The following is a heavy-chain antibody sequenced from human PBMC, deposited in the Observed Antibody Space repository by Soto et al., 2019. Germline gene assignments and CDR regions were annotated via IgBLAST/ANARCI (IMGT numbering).Heavy chain of an antibody. CDR3: ARPHESIWGNHDYYFDY. D-gene: IGHD3-16*01. CDR2: ISSDGSPI. J-gene: IGHJ4*02. V-gene: IGHV3-11*01. Sequence: RLSCEASGFTFSGYYMSWIRQAPGKGLEWVSYISSDGSPIYYSDSVKGRFTISRDNAKNSLYLQMNSLRAEDTAVYYCARPHESIWGNHDYYFDYWGQGTLVTVSS. CDR1: GFTFSGYY.